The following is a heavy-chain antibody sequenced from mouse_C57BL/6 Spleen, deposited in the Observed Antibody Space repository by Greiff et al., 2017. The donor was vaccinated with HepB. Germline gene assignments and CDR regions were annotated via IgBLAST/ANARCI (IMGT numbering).Heavy chain of an antibody. J-gene: IGHJ2*01. CDR1: GYAFSSYW. CDR2: IYPGDGDT. CDR3: ARDYGNYPYYFDY. V-gene: IGHV1-80*01. D-gene: IGHD2-1*01. Sequence: QVQLKQSGAELVKPGASVKISCKASGYAFSSYWMNWVKQRPGKGLEWIGQIYPGDGDTNYNGKFKGKATLTADKSSSTAYMQLSSLTSEDSAVYFCARDYGNYPYYFDYWGQGTTLTVSS.